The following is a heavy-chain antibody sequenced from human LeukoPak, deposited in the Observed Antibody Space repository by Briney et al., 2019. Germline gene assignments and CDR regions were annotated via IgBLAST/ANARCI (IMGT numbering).Heavy chain of an antibody. CDR3: ARTTVNFYYYMDV. V-gene: IGHV3-21*01. J-gene: IGHJ6*03. CDR2: ISSSSSYI. Sequence: GGSLRLSCAASGFTFSSYSMNWVRQAPGKGLEWVSSISSSSSYIYYADSVKGRFTISRDNSKNTLSLQMNRLRTEDTAVYYCARTTVNFYYYMDVWGKGTTVTVSS. CDR1: GFTFSSYS. D-gene: IGHD4-17*01.